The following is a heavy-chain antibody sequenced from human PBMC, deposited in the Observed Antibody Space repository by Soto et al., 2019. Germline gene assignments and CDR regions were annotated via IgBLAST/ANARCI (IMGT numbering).Heavy chain of an antibody. V-gene: IGHV3-30*18. CDR3: AKRGSYYGMDV. Sequence: SLRLSCAASGFTFSSYGMHWVRQAPGKGLEWVAVISYDGSNKYYADSVKGRFTISRDNSKNTLYLQMNSLRAEDTAVYYCAKRGSYYGMDVWGQGTTVTVSS. CDR2: ISYDGSNK. CDR1: GFTFSSYG. J-gene: IGHJ6*02. D-gene: IGHD2-15*01.